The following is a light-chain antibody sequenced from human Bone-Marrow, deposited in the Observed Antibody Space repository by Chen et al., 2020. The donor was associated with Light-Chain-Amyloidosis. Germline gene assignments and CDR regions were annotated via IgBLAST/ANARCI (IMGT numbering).Light chain of an antibody. CDR2: EVS. CDR1: GSDVGSYSL. CDR3: SSYVGRDTLL. J-gene: IGLJ2*01. Sequence: QSALTQPASVSGSPEQSITISCTGTGSDVGSYSLVSWYQQHPGKVPKLMIYEVSKRPSGVSDRCSGSKSENTAFLTISGLQAEDEADYYCSSYVGRDTLLFAGGTKLTVL. V-gene: IGLV2-23*02.